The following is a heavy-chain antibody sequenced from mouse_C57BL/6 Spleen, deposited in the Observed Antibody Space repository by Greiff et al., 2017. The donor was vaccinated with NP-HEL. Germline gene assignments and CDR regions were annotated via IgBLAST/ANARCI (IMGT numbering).Heavy chain of an antibody. CDR3: ARKGYAMDY. J-gene: IGHJ4*01. CDR2: IDSSDSYT. Sequence: QVQLQQPGAELVKPGASVKLSCKASGYTFTSYWMQWVKQRPGQGLEWIGEIDSSDSYTNYNQKFKGKATLTVDTSSSTAYMQLSSLTSEDSAVYYCARKGYAMDYWGQGTSVTVSS. CDR1: GYTFTSYW. V-gene: IGHV1-50*01.